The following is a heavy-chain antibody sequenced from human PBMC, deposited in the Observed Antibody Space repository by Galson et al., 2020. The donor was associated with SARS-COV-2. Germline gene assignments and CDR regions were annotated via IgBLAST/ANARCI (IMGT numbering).Heavy chain of an antibody. CDR3: ARDPSLDRRSSWYDRLNYFDY. CDR2: IIPILGIA. J-gene: IGHJ4*02. CDR1: GGTFSSYA. D-gene: IGHD6-13*01. V-gene: IGHV1-69*04. Sequence: KISCKASGGTFSSYAIRWVRQAPGQGLEWMGRIIPILGIANYAQKFQGRVTITADKSTSTAYMELSSLRSEDTAVYYCARDPSLDRRSSWYDRLNYFDYWGQGTLVTVSS.